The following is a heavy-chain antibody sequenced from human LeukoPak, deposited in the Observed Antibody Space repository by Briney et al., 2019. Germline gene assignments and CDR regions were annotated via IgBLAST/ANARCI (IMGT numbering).Heavy chain of an antibody. J-gene: IGHJ4*02. V-gene: IGHV4-59*01. Sequence: SETLSLTCTVSGGSISSYYWSWIRQPPGKGLEWIGYIYYSGSTNYNPSLKSRVTISVDTSKNQFSLKLSSVTAADTAVYYCARVAWGPKGFSEFDYWGQGTLVTVPS. CDR1: GGSISSYY. CDR2: IYYSGST. CDR3: ARVAWGPKGFSEFDY. D-gene: IGHD7-27*01.